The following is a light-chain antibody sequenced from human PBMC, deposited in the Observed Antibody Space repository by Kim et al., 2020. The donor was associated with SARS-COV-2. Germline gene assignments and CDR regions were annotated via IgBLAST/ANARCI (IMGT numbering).Light chain of an antibody. Sequence: ALEQTVRITCQGDSLRSYYAGWYQQKPGQAPVLVIYGKNNRPSGIPDRFSGSSSGNTASLTITGAQAEDEADYYCNSRDSSGNHVVFGGGTQLTVL. J-gene: IGLJ2*01. V-gene: IGLV3-19*01. CDR1: SLRSYY. CDR2: GKN. CDR3: NSRDSSGNHVV.